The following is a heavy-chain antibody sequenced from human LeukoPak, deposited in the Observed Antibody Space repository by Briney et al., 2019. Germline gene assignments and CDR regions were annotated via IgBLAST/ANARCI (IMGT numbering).Heavy chain of an antibody. V-gene: IGHV3-23*01. D-gene: IGHD2-15*01. J-gene: IGHJ4*02. CDR2: ISADGAGR. CDR1: GFTFSTYA. Sequence: GGSLRLSCAASGFTFSTYAMSWVRQAPGKGLEWVSSISADGAGRYYADSVKGRFIISRDNSRNTLYMQMISLRAEDTAVYYCARIITAAGSDYWGQGTLVTVSS. CDR3: ARIITAAGSDY.